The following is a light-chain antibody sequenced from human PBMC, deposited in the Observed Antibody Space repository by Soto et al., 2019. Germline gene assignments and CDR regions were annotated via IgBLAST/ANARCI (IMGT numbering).Light chain of an antibody. V-gene: IGKV3-20*01. Sequence: EIVLTQSPGTLSLSPGERATLSCRASQSVSSNYLAWHQQKSGQAPRLLIYGASSRATGIPDRFSGSGSGTDFTLTISRLEPEDFAVYYCQQYGGSPRTFGQGTKVDIK. CDR3: QQYGGSPRT. J-gene: IGKJ1*01. CDR1: QSVSSNY. CDR2: GAS.